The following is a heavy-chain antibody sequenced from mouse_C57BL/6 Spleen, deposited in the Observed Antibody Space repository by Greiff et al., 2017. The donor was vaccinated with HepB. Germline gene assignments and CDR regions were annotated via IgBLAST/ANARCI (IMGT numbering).Heavy chain of an antibody. CDR3: ARDIYYYGSSYVDY. CDR2: INPSNGGT. CDR1: GYTFTSYW. Sequence: QVQLQQPGTELVKPGASVKLSCKASGYTFTSYWMHWVKQRPGQGLEWIGNINPSNGGTNYNEKFKSKATLTVDKSSSPVYMQLSSLTSEDSAVYYCARDIYYYGSSYVDYWGQGTTLTVSS. J-gene: IGHJ2*01. V-gene: IGHV1-53*01. D-gene: IGHD1-1*01.